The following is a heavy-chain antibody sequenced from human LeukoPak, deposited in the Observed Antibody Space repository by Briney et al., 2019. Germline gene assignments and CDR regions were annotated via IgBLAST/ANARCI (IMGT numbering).Heavy chain of an antibody. D-gene: IGHD5-18*01. V-gene: IGHV4-34*01. J-gene: IGHJ6*03. CDR2: INHSGST. CDR1: GGSFSGYY. CDR3: ARESRGYSYGRFYYYYYYMDV. Sequence: PSETLSLTCAVYGGSFSGYYWSWIRQPPGKGLEWSGEINHSGSTNYNPSLKSRVTISVDTSKNQFSLKLSSVTAADTAVYYCARESRGYSYGRFYYYYYYMDVWGKGTTVTVSS.